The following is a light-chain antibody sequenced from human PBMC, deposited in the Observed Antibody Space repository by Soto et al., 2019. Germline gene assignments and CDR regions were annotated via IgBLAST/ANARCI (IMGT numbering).Light chain of an antibody. Sequence: ETVLTRSPATLSLSPGERATLSCRASQSVSSYLAWYQQKPGQAPRLLIYDASNRATGIPARFSGSGSGTDLTLTISSLEPEDFAVYYCQQRSNWPPGFTVGGVTMVDIK. CDR2: DAS. V-gene: IGKV3-11*01. J-gene: IGKJ4*01. CDR1: QSVSSY. CDR3: QQRSNWPPGFT.